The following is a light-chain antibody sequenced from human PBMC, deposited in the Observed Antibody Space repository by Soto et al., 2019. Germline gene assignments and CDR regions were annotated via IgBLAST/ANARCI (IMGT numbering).Light chain of an antibody. CDR1: QAIGTW. J-gene: IGKJ4*01. Sequence: DILMTQSPSSVSASVGARVTITCRASQAIGTWLAWFQQKPGEAPNLLIYAASSLQSGVPSRFSGSGSGTDFTLTISSPQPEDFATYYCQQANSFPLTFGGGTKVEIK. V-gene: IGKV1-12*01. CDR2: AAS. CDR3: QQANSFPLT.